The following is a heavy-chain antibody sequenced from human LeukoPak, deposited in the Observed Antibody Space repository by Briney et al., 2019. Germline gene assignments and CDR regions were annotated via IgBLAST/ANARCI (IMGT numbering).Heavy chain of an antibody. CDR3: ARGWDCSGGSCYGSRNNWFDP. D-gene: IGHD2-15*01. V-gene: IGHV4-34*01. CDR1: GGSFSGYY. CDR2: INRSGST. Sequence: PSETLSLTCAVYGGSFSGYYWSWIRQPPGKGLEWIGEINRSGSTNYNPSLKSRVTISVDTSKNQFSLKLSSVTAADTAVYYCARGWDCSGGSCYGSRNNWFDPWGQGTLVTVSS. J-gene: IGHJ5*02.